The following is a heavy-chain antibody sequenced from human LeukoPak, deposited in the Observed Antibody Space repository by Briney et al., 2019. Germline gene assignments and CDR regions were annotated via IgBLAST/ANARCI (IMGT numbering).Heavy chain of an antibody. CDR1: GFTVSSNY. CDR2: IYNGGST. V-gene: IGHV3-66*02. J-gene: IGHJ4*02. Sequence: GGSLRLSCAASGFTVSSNYMSWVRQAPGKGLEWVSVIYNGGSTYYADSVKGRFTISRDNSKNTLYLQMNSLRAEDTAVYYCARELYYYDSSGYYRYFDYWGQGTLVTVSS. CDR3: ARELYYYDSSGYYRYFDY. D-gene: IGHD3-22*01.